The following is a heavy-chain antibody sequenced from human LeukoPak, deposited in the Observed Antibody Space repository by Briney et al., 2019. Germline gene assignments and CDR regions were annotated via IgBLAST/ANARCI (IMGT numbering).Heavy chain of an antibody. D-gene: IGHD6-13*01. Sequence: GGSLRLSCAASGITFSTYGMHWVRQAPGKGLEWVTLIWYDGSNKYYADSVKGRFTISRDNSKNTLYLQMNSLRAEDTAVYFCARDVGDSSWYDPWGQGTLVTVSS. CDR3: ARDVGDSSWYDP. CDR2: IWYDGSNK. CDR1: GITFSTYG. J-gene: IGHJ5*02. V-gene: IGHV3-33*01.